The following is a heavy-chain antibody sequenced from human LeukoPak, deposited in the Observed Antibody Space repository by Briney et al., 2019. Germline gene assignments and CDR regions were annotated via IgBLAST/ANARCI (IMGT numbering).Heavy chain of an antibody. V-gene: IGHV4-34*01. CDR3: ATSRYSGYDFDY. Sequence: SETLSLTCAVYGGSFSGYYWSWIRQPPGKGLEWIGEINHSGSTNYNPSPKSRVTISVDTSKSQFSLKLSSVTAADTAVYYCATSRYSGYDFDYWGQGTLVTVSS. CDR1: GGSFSGYY. D-gene: IGHD5-12*01. CDR2: INHSGST. J-gene: IGHJ4*02.